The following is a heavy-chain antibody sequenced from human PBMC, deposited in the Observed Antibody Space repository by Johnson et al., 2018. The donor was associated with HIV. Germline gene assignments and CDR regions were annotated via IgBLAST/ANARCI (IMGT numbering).Heavy chain of an antibody. D-gene: IGHD3-22*01. Sequence: VQLVESGGGLVQPGGSLRLSCAASGVTFRNYWMHWVRQAPGKGMVWVSRINSDGSSPSYADSVKGRFPISRDNAKNTLYPQMNSLRVEDTAVYFCAGYHISGYYYDAFDIWGQGTMVTVSS. CDR2: INSDGSSP. CDR3: AGYHISGYYYDAFDI. V-gene: IGHV3-74*01. J-gene: IGHJ3*02. CDR1: GVTFRNYW.